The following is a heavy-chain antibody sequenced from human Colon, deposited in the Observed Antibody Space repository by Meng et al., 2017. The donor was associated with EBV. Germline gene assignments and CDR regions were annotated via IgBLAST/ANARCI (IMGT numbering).Heavy chain of an antibody. J-gene: IGHJ4*02. CDR3: ARVVRYQLLRFFDY. V-gene: IGHV4-4*02. Sequence: GQLQGSGPERVKPSGTLSLPCAVSGGSVRSVTWWTWVRQPPGKGLEWIGEIYHGGSPNYNPSLESRVTISVDKSKNQFSLDLTSVTAADTAVYFCARVVRYQLLRFFDYWGQGILVTVSS. CDR1: GGSVRSVTW. CDR2: IYHGGSP. D-gene: IGHD2-2*01.